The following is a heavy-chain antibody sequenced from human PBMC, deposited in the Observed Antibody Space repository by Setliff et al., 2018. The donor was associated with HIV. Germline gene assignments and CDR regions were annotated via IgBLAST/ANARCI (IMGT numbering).Heavy chain of an antibody. Sequence: ASVKVSCKASGGTFSRYAMSWVRQAPGQGLEWMGRFIPIFGTTNYAQKFQGRVTITRDTSASSAYMELSSLRSEDTAVYYCARGGYGDYWGQGTLVTVSS. CDR3: ARGGYGDY. V-gene: IGHV1-69*05. J-gene: IGHJ4*02. CDR1: GGTFSRYA. D-gene: IGHD6-13*01. CDR2: FIPIFGTT.